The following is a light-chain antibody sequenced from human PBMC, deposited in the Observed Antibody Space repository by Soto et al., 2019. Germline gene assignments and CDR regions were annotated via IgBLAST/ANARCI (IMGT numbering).Light chain of an antibody. CDR1: QSVTNNY. J-gene: IGKJ1*01. Sequence: IVLTQSPGSLSWSPGERATLSCRASQSVTNNYLTWYQQKPGRAPRLLIYGASNRAIGAPDRFSGGGSGRDFILTIYSLEPEDSAVYYCPQYGSSPGTFGQGTKVEIX. CDR2: GAS. CDR3: PQYGSSPGT. V-gene: IGKV3-20*01.